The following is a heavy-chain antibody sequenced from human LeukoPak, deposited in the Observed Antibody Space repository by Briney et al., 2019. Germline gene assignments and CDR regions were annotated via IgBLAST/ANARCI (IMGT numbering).Heavy chain of an antibody. CDR3: ARGHSFSNSLYYYYYYMDV. D-gene: IGHD4-11*01. CDR2: ISPYNGDT. CDR1: GYTFTTYG. J-gene: IGHJ6*03. Sequence: GASVKVSCKASGYTFTTYGISWVRQAPGQGLEWVGWISPYNGDTNYAQKLQGRVTMTTDTSASTAYMELRSLRADDTAVYFCARGHSFSNSLYYYYYYMDVWAKGTAVTVSS. V-gene: IGHV1-18*01.